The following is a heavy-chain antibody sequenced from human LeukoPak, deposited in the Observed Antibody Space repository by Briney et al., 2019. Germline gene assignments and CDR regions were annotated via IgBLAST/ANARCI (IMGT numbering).Heavy chain of an antibody. Sequence: GGSLRLSCAASGFTFSSYAMSWVRQAPGKGLEWVSAISGSGGSTYYADSVKGRFTISRDNSKNTLYLQMNSLRAEDTAVYYCAKALFCGGGICYSTGRDVGAQGPTVTVSS. D-gene: IGHD2-15*01. CDR3: AKALFCGGGICYSTGRDV. J-gene: IGHJ6*02. CDR2: ISGSGGST. V-gene: IGHV3-23*01. CDR1: GFTFSSYA.